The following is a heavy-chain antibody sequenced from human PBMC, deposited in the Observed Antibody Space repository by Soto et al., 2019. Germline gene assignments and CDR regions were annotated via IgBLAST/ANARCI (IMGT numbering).Heavy chain of an antibody. CDR2: ISWQSGSI. Sequence: QSGVSLRVSCAASGFTFDYYAMYWVQQAPGKGLEWVSGISWQSGSIGYADAVKGRFTISRDNAKNSLYLQMNSLRAEDTALYYCAKARAGYSNGYDYYSMDVWGQGTTVTVSS. J-gene: IGHJ6*02. V-gene: IGHV3-9*01. D-gene: IGHD5-18*01. CDR1: GFTFDYYA. CDR3: AKARAGYSNGYDYYSMDV.